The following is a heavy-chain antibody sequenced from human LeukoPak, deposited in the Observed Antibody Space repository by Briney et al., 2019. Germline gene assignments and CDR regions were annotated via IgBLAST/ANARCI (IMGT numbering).Heavy chain of an antibody. CDR3: ARAIHFDWFRFDS. J-gene: IGHJ5*01. Sequence: SETLSLTCTLSGGFISNFYWAWIRQPPGKALEWIGYVYYSGTTIYNLSLKGRVSISVDTSKNQFSLKMNSVTAADTAVYFCARAIHFDWFRFDSWGQGTLVTVSS. CDR1: GGFISNFY. CDR2: VYYSGTT. V-gene: IGHV4-59*12. D-gene: IGHD3-9*01.